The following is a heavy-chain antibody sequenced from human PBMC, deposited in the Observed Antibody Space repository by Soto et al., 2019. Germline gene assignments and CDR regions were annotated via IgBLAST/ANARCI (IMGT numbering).Heavy chain of an antibody. CDR3: ARPGYSNYGPGVDV. D-gene: IGHD4-4*01. Sequence: EVQLVESGGGLVQPGGSLRLSCAVSGFTFSVYCMHWVRQAPGKGLVWVSRIDSDGSTTSYADSVKGRFTISRDNAKSTLYLQMNSLRAEDTAVYYCARPGYSNYGPGVDVWGQGTTVTVSS. V-gene: IGHV3-74*01. J-gene: IGHJ6*02. CDR2: IDSDGSTT. CDR1: GFTFSVYC.